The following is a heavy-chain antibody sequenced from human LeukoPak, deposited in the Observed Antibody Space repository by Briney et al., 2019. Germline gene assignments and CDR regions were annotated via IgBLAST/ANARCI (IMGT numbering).Heavy chain of an antibody. CDR3: ARAAFVEMATIIRSFNWFDP. D-gene: IGHD5-24*01. CDR1: AFTFSSYE. Sequence: GGFLRPYCAASAFTFSSYEMNWVRQAPGKGLEWVSYISSSGSTIYYADSVKGRFTISRDNAKNSLYLQMNSLRAEDTAVYYCARAAFVEMATIIRSFNWFDPWGQGTLVTVSS. CDR2: ISSSGSTI. V-gene: IGHV3-48*03. J-gene: IGHJ5*02.